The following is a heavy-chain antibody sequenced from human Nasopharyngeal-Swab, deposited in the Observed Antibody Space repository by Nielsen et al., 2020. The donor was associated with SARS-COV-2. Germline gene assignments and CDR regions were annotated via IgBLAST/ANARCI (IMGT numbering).Heavy chain of an antibody. J-gene: IGHJ6*02. Sequence: VRQAPGKGLEWIGETRHSGSGNYKPSLNSRVSMSVDASKNQFSLKLDSVTAADTAVYYCAREGPAIWFGEYETSKSGMDVWGQGTTVTVSS. CDR2: TRHSGSG. CDR3: AREGPAIWFGEYETSKSGMDV. D-gene: IGHD3-10*01. V-gene: IGHV4-4*02.